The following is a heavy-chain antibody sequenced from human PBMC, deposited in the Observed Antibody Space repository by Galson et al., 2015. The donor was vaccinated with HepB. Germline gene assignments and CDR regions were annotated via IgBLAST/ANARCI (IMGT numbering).Heavy chain of an antibody. CDR2: ISYDGTHS. Sequence: SLRLSCAASGFTFKNYAMHWVRQAPGKGLEWVTFISYDGTHSYYGDSVKGRFTISRDNSKNTLYLQMNSLRAEDTAVYYCARDPFVVVTAMGAEWFDPWGQGTLVTVSS. CDR1: GFTFKNYA. CDR3: ARDPFVVVTAMGAEWFDP. D-gene: IGHD2-21*02. J-gene: IGHJ5*02. V-gene: IGHV3-30*04.